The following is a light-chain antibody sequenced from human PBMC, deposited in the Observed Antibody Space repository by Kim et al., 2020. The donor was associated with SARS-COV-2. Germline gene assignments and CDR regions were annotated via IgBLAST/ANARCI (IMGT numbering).Light chain of an antibody. CDR1: KLGDKY. CDR2: QDS. CDR3: QAWQSSLV. V-gene: IGLV3-1*01. J-gene: IGLJ2*01. Sequence: SYELTQPPSVSVSPGQTASITCSGDKLGDKYACWYQQKPGQSPVLVIYQDSKRPSGIPERFSGSNSGNTATLTISGTQAMDEADYYCQAWQSSLVFGGGTQLTVL.